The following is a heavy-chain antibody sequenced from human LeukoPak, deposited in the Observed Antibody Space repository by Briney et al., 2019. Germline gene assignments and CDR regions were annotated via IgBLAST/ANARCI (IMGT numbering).Heavy chain of an antibody. D-gene: IGHD3-16*01. CDR1: DDSISDYY. J-gene: IGHJ4*02. V-gene: IGHV4-59*01. CDR2: IHNSGTS. CDR3: TRGAGWLIDY. Sequence: SETLSLTCTVSDDSISDYYRGWIRQPPGKGLEWIGYIHNSGTSTYNLSLKSRVTISADTSKNQFSLKLNSMTTADTAVYYCTRGAGWLIDYWGQGILVTVSS.